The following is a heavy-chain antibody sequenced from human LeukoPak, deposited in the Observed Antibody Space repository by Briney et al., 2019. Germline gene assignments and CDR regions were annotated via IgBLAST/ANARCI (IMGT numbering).Heavy chain of an antibody. J-gene: IGHJ4*02. CDR3: ARRGYSGYDYDETFVY. Sequence: PSETLSLTCAVYGGSFSGYYWSWIRQPPGKGLEWIGEINHSGSTNYNPSLKSRVTISVDTSKNQFSLKLSSVTAADTAVYYCARRGYSGYDYDETFVYWGQGTLVTVSS. CDR1: GGSFSGYY. V-gene: IGHV4-34*01. CDR2: INHSGST. D-gene: IGHD5-12*01.